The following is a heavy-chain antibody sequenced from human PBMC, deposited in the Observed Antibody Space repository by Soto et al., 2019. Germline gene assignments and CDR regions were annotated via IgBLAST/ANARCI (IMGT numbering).Heavy chain of an antibody. CDR2: IIPNFGTA. D-gene: IGHD2-2*01. CDR3: ARDCSSTSCADYYYYYGIDV. V-gene: IGHV1-69*01. Sequence: QVQLVQSGAEVKKPGSSVKVSCKASGGTFSSYAISWVRQAPGQELVWMGGIIPNFGTANYAQKFQGRVTSTADESTSTGSMELSSLISEDTAVYYCARDCSSTSCADYYYYYGIDVWGQETTVTVSS. CDR1: GGTFSSYA. J-gene: IGHJ6*02.